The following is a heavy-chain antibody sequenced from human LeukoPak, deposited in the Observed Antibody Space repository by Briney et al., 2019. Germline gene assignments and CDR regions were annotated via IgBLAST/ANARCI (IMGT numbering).Heavy chain of an antibody. CDR2: ISWNSGSI. D-gene: IGHD3-10*01. CDR1: GFTFDDYA. V-gene: IGHV3-9*01. Sequence: PGRSLRLSCAASGFTFDDYAMHWVRQAPGKGLEWVSGISWNSGSIGYADSVKGRFTISRDNAKDSLYLQMNSLRAEDTALYYCAKDMASGSGSFHDAFDIWGQGTMVTVSS. J-gene: IGHJ3*02. CDR3: AKDMASGSGSFHDAFDI.